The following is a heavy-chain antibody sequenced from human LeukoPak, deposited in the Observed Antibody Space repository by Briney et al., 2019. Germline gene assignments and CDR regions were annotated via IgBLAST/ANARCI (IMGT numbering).Heavy chain of an antibody. V-gene: IGHV3-21*01. CDR1: GFTFSSYS. CDR2: ISSSSSYI. CDR3: GRAGSGGSTSCYPPGGGEAHYFDS. J-gene: IGHJ4*02. D-gene: IGHD2-2*01. Sequence: GGSLRLSCAASGFTFSSYSMNWVRQAPGKGLEWVSSISSSSSYIYYADSVKGRFTISRDNAKNSLYLQMNSLRAEDTAVYYLGRAGSGGSTSCYPPGGGEAHYFDSWGKGTLVTV.